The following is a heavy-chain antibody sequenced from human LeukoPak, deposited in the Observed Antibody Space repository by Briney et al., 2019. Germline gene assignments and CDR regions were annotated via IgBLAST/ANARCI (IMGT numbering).Heavy chain of an antibody. CDR3: TRDLMDYDVSTGLHHYYMDV. D-gene: IGHD3-9*01. CDR1: GFTFSSYW. Sequence: GGSLRLSCAASGFTFSSYWMSWVRQAPGKGLEWVANIKQDGSEKYYVDSVKGRFTISRDNAKNSLYLQMNSLRVEDTAVYYCTRDLMDYDVSTGLHHYYMDVWGQGTTVTVSS. V-gene: IGHV3-7*01. CDR2: IKQDGSEK. J-gene: IGHJ6*02.